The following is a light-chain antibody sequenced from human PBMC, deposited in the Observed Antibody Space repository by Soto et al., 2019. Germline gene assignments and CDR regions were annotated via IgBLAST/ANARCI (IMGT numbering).Light chain of an antibody. CDR3: QQYGNT. CDR2: GAS. V-gene: IGKV3-20*01. CDR1: QSVSSSY. J-gene: IGKJ2*01. Sequence: EIVLTQSPGTLSLSPGERATLSCRASQSVSSSYLAWYQQKPGQAPRLLIYGASSRATGIPDRFSGSGSGTDFTLTIIRLEPEDFALYYCQQYGNTFGQGTKLEIK.